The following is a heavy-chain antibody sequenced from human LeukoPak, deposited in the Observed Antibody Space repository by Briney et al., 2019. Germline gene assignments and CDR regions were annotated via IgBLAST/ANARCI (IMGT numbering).Heavy chain of an antibody. CDR3: ARAGTYCSSTSCLLYWFDP. V-gene: IGHV1-18*04. J-gene: IGHJ5*02. Sequence: ASVKVSCKASGYTFTSYGISWVRQAPGQGLEWVGWISAYNGNTSYAQKLQGRVTMTTDTSTSTAYMELRSLRSDDTAVYYCARAGTYCSSTSCLLYWFDPWGQGTLVTVSS. D-gene: IGHD2-2*01. CDR2: ISAYNGNT. CDR1: GYTFTSYG.